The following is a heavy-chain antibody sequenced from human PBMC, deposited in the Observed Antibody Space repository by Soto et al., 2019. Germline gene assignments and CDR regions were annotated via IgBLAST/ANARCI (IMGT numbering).Heavy chain of an antibody. Sequence: LGESLKISCKGSGYSFTSYWISWVRQMPGKGLEWMGRIDPSDSYTNYSPSFQGHVTISADKSISTAYLQWSSLKASDTAMYYCARHKGRDAVYYGMDVWGQGTTVTVSS. D-gene: IGHD2-15*01. CDR2: IDPSDSYT. CDR3: ARHKGRDAVYYGMDV. CDR1: GYSFTSYW. V-gene: IGHV5-10-1*01. J-gene: IGHJ6*02.